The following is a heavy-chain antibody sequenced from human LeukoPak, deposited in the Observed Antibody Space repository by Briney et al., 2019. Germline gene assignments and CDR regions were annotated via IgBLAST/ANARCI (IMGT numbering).Heavy chain of an antibody. CDR2: IYPDESDS. V-gene: IGHV5-51*01. D-gene: IGHD2-2*01. CDR3: ARQRTVIPAAPSDY. Sequence: GESLKISCQGSGYNFTDYWILWVRQKPGKGLEWLGIIYPDESDSRYSPSFRGQVTMLADQSVTTAYLYWRSLKASDSAIYYCARQRTVIPAAPSDYWGQGTLVTVAS. CDR1: GYNFTDYW. J-gene: IGHJ4*02.